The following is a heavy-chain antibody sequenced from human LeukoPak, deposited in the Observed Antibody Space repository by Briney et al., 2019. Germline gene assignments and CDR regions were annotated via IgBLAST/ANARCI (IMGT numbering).Heavy chain of an antibody. CDR2: INPSGGST. V-gene: IGHV1-46*01. CDR3: ARGVLGYCSGGSCYVQYYYYYMDV. D-gene: IGHD2-15*01. Sequence: ASVKVSCKASGYTFTNYYIHWVRQAPGQGLEWMGIINPSGGSTSYAQKFQGRVTITADKSTSTAYMELSSLRSEDTAVYYCARGVLGYCSGGSCYVQYYYYYMDVWGKGTTVTVSS. CDR1: GYTFTNYY. J-gene: IGHJ6*03.